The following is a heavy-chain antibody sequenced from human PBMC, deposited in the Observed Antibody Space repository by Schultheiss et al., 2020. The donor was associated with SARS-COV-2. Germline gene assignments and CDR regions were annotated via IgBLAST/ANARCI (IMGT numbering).Heavy chain of an antibody. CDR1: GGSFSGYY. Sequence: SETLSLTCAVYGGSFSGYYWSWIRQPPGKGLEWIGEINHSGSTNYNPSLKSRVTISVDTSKNQFSLKLSSVTAADTAVYYCARRGNYDEYYFDYWGQGTLVTVSS. CDR3: ARRGNYDEYYFDY. D-gene: IGHD1-7*01. V-gene: IGHV4-34*01. J-gene: IGHJ4*02. CDR2: INHSGST.